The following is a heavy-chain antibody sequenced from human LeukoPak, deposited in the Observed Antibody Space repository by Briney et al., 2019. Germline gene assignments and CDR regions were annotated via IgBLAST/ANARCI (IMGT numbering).Heavy chain of an antibody. D-gene: IGHD3-22*01. V-gene: IGHV3-73*01. CDR2: IRSKANSYAT. J-gene: IGHJ4*02. Sequence: GGSLRLSCATSGFTFSGSAIHWVRQASGKGLEWVGRIRSKANSYATTDVASVRGRFSISRDDSKNTAYLQMNSLKTEDTAVYYCTRPSYDSSVSGVVYWGQGTLITVTS. CDR3: TRPSYDSSVSGVVY. CDR1: GFTFSGSA.